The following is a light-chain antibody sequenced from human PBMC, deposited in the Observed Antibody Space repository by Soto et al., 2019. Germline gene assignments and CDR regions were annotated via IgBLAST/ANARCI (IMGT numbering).Light chain of an antibody. Sequence: DIQMTQSPSTLSASVGDRVTITCRASQSISSWLAWYQQKPGKAPKLLIYKASSLEIGVPPRFSGSGFGTEFTLTISSLQPDDFATYYCQHYKESSTFGQGTRLEIK. CDR2: KAS. CDR3: QHYKESST. CDR1: QSISSW. V-gene: IGKV1-5*03. J-gene: IGKJ1*01.